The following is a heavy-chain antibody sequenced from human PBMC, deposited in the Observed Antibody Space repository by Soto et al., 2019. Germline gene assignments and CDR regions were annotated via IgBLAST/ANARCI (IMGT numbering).Heavy chain of an antibody. J-gene: IGHJ5*02. Sequence: QVQLVQSGAEVKKPGSSVKVSCKASGGTFSSYAISWVRQAPGQGLEWMGEIIPIFGTANYAQKFQGRVTVTADESRGTAYMELRRLRSEDTAVYYCARDRGPSSGSYPCWFDPWGPGTLVTVSS. CDR2: IIPIFGTA. V-gene: IGHV1-69*12. CDR1: GGTFSSYA. D-gene: IGHD3-22*01. CDR3: ARDRGPSSGSYPCWFDP.